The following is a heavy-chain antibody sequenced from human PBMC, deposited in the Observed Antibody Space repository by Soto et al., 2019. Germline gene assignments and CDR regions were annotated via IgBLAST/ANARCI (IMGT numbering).Heavy chain of an antibody. V-gene: IGHV4-34*01. CDR3: ATAAGYSSSWYAFDI. D-gene: IGHD6-13*01. J-gene: IGHJ3*02. CDR2: INQSGST. Sequence: SETLSLTCAVYGGSFSGYYWSWIRQPPGKGLEWVGEINQSGSTNYNPSLKNRVPISVTTPKNQFSLKLSSVTAADTAVYYCATAAGYSSSWYAFDIWGQGTMVTVSS. CDR1: GGSFSGYY.